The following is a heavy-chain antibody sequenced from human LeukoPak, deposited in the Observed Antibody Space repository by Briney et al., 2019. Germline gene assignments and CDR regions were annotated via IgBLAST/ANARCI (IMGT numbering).Heavy chain of an antibody. CDR3: ATGFYVWGSYGPFDY. CDR2: INPNSGGT. D-gene: IGHD3-16*01. V-gene: IGHV1-2*02. CDR1: GYTFTGYY. Sequence: ASVKVSCKASGYTFTGYYMHWVRQAPGQGLEWMGWINPNSGGTNYAQKFQGRVAMTEDTSTDTAYMELSSLRSEDTAVYYCATGFYVWGSYGPFDYWGQGTLVTVSS. J-gene: IGHJ4*02.